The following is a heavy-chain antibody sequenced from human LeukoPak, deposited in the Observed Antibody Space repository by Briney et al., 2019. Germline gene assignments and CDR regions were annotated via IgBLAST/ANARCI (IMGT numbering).Heavy chain of an antibody. Sequence: ASVKVSCKTSGFTFRTSTVQWVRQARGQRLEWIGWVSVGSGLTKYAHSLQERLSITRDMSTGTAYMELGSLTSDDTAVYYCAAELNGVNSYCCNFEIWGQGTMVTVSS. V-gene: IGHV1-58*01. J-gene: IGHJ3*02. CDR1: GFTFRTST. CDR2: VSVGSGLT. CDR3: AAELNGVNSYCCNFEI. D-gene: IGHD4-23*01.